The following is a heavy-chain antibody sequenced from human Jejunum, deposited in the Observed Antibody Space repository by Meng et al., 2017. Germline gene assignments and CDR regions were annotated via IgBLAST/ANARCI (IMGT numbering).Heavy chain of an antibody. CDR2: VWPSGAN. CDR3: ARAIRERYFDS. D-gene: IGHD1-14*01. J-gene: IGHJ4*02. Sequence: QVQLQESGPGLVTHSGTLSITCTVSCVSTTATFYWTWIRQAPGKGLEWIGEVWPSGANYYNPSLSSGITISIDTYNNQFSLEVAFLTAADTAVYYCARAIRERYFDSWGQGTLVTVSS. V-gene: IGHV4-4*02. CDR1: CVSTTATFY.